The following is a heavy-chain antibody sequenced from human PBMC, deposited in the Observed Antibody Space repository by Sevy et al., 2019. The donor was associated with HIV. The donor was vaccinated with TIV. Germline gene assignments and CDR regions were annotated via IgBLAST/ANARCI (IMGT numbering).Heavy chain of an antibody. CDR1: GLTFSNAW. J-gene: IGHJ4*02. CDR2: IKSKIDGGTI. D-gene: IGHD4-17*01. CDR3: TTRAPPYGDYPFDY. V-gene: IGHV3-15*01. Sequence: GGSLRLSCAVSGLTFSNAWMSWVRQAPGKGLEWVGRIKSKIDGGTIDYVAPVKGRFTISREDSGNTLYLQMNSLKTEDTAVYYCTTRAPPYGDYPFDYWGQGTLVTVSS.